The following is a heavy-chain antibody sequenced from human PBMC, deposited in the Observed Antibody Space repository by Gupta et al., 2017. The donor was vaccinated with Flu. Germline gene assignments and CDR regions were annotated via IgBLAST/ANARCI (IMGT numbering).Heavy chain of an antibody. V-gene: IGHV4-59*08. CDR2: IYYSGST. Sequence: QVQLQESGPGLVKPSETLSLTCTVSGGSISSSYCRWIRQPPGKGLEWIGYIYYSGSTNYNPPLKSRVTISVDTSKNQFSLKLSSVTAADTAVYYCARLQWLGHNWFDPWGQGTLVTVSS. D-gene: IGHD6-19*01. J-gene: IGHJ5*02. CDR1: GGSISSSY. CDR3: ARLQWLGHNWFDP.